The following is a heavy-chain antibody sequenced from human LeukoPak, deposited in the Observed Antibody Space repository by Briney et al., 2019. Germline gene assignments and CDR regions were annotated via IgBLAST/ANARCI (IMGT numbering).Heavy chain of an antibody. Sequence: GGSLRLSCAASGFTFSSYGMHWVRQAPGKGLEWGAVISYDGSNKYYADSVKGRFTISRDNSKNTLYLQMNSLRAEDTAVYYCAKSDPIVVVPAAMDNWGQGTLVTVSS. V-gene: IGHV3-30*18. CDR3: AKSDPIVVVPAAMDN. CDR1: GFTFSSYG. D-gene: IGHD2-2*01. CDR2: ISYDGSNK. J-gene: IGHJ4*02.